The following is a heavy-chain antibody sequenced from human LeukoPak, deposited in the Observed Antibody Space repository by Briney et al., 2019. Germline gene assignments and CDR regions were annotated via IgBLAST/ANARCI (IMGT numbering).Heavy chain of an antibody. CDR2: FYYSGST. CDR1: GGSISSSSYY. J-gene: IGHJ4*02. V-gene: IGHV4-39*01. Sequence: PSETLSLTCTVSGGSISSSSYYWGWIRQPPGKGLEWIGSFYYSGSTYYNPSLKSRVTISVDTSKNQFSLKLSSVTAADTAVYYCARHKVGATLEPYYFDYWGQGTLVTVSS. D-gene: IGHD1-26*01. CDR3: ARHKVGATLEPYYFDY.